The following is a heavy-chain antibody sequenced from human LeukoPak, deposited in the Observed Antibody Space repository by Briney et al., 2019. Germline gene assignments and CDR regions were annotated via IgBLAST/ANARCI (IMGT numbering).Heavy chain of an antibody. J-gene: IGHJ5*01. CDR3: ARDLFPINWFES. CDR2: IFHTGIT. Sequence: SETLSLTCTVSGGSVTKYYWHWIRQAPGKGREWIGFIFHTGITNYNPSLKSRVTISVDTSKNQFSLKLTSVTAADTAVYFCARDLFPINWFESWGQGTLVTVSS. V-gene: IGHV4-59*02. CDR1: GGSVTKYY. D-gene: IGHD2-2*02.